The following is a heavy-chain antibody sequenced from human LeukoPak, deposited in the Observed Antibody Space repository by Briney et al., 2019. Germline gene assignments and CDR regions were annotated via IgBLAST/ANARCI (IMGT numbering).Heavy chain of an antibody. CDR3: AKYLISQILVVIPTTAWFDP. CDR2: ISSDGTNK. D-gene: IGHD2-21*01. J-gene: IGHJ5*02. CDR1: RFTFRNYA. Sequence: PGGSLRLSCAASRFTFRNYAMHWVRQAPGKGLEWVAVISSDGTNKDYADSVKGRFTISRDNSKNTLYLQMNSLRADDTAVYHCAKYLISQILVVIPTTAWFDPWGQGTLVTVSS. V-gene: IGHV3-30*04.